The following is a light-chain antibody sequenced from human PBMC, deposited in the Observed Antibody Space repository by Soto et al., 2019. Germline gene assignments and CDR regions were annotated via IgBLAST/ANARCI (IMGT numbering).Light chain of an antibody. V-gene: IGLV2-8*01. J-gene: IGLJ1*01. CDR2: EVT. CDR3: SSYARSNISV. CDR1: SSDVGGYDY. Sequence: QSALTQPPSASGSPGQSVTISCTGTSSDVGGYDYVSWYQQHPGKAPKLMIYEVTQRPSGVPDRFSGSKSGNTASLTLSGLQAEDEADYYCSSYARSNISVFGSGTKVTVL.